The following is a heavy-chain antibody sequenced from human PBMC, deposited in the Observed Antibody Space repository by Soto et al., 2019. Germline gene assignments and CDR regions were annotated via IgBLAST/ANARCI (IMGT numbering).Heavy chain of an antibody. CDR2: ISGGGTTM. D-gene: IGHD3-10*01. Sequence: GGSLRLSXAASGFRFSDHYMTWIRQAPGKGLEWASKISGGGTTMYYADSVKGRFTVSRDNAKNSLYLQMNSLRAEDTAVYYCAGDPYYYGSAFWGQGALVTVSS. V-gene: IGHV3-11*01. CDR3: AGDPYYYGSAF. J-gene: IGHJ4*02. CDR1: GFRFSDHY.